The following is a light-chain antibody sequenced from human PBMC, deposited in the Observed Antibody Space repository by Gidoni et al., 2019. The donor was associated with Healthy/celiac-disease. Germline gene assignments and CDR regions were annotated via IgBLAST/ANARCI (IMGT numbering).Light chain of an antibody. CDR3: GTWDSSLSAGV. CDR1: SSNIGNNY. V-gene: IGLV1-51*02. Sequence: QSVLTQPPPVSAAPGQKGTISCAGSSSNIGNNYVSWYQQLPGTAPKLLIYENNKRPSGIPDRFSGSNSGPSATLGITGLQTGDEADYYCGTWDSSLSAGVFGGGTKLTVL. J-gene: IGLJ2*01. CDR2: ENN.